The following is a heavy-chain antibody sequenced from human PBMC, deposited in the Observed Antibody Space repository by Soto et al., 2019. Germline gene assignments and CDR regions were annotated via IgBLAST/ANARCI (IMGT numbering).Heavy chain of an antibody. D-gene: IGHD6-13*01. CDR1: GDSISSDKW. Sequence: QVQLQESGPGLVKPSGTLSLTCAVSGDSISSDKWWSWVRQPPGKGLEWIGEVYHSGNTNYNTSPNSRHIISANKPKNQFPLKLSSVTDADTAMYYCARGERQQQRDYWGQGTLVTVSS. CDR2: VYHSGNT. CDR3: ARGERQQQRDY. V-gene: IGHV4-4*02. J-gene: IGHJ4*02.